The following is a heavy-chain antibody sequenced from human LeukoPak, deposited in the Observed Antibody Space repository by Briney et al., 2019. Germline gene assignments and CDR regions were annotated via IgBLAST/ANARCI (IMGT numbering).Heavy chain of an antibody. CDR3: ARDLFTGSGSYYTLGY. CDR1: GGSFSGYY. CDR2: INHSGST. V-gene: IGHV4-34*01. D-gene: IGHD3-10*01. Sequence: PSETLSLTCAVYGGSFSGYYWSWIRQPPGKGLEWIGEINHSGSTNYNPSLKSRVTISVDTSKNQFSLKLSSVTAADTAVYYCARDLFTGSGSYYTLGYWGQGTLVTVSS. J-gene: IGHJ4*02.